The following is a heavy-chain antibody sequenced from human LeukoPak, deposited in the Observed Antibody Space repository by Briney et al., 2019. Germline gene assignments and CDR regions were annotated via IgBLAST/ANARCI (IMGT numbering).Heavy chain of an antibody. D-gene: IGHD2-2*01. CDR3: AREIWGLLGYCSSTSCYALDY. CDR2: ISYDGGNK. J-gene: IGHJ4*02. Sequence: GRSLRLSCAASGFAFSNFGMHWVRQAPGKGLEWVAMISYDGGNKYYADSVRGRFTISRDNSKNTLYLQMDSLRPEDTAVYYCAREIWGLLGYCSSTSCYALDYWGQGTLVTVSS. V-gene: IGHV3-30*03. CDR1: GFAFSNFG.